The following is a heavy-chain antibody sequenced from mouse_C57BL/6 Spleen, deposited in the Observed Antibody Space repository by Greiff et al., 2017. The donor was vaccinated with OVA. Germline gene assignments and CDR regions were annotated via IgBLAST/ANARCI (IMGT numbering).Heavy chain of an antibody. D-gene: IGHD1-1*01. J-gene: IGHJ2*01. CDR3: ARSFITTVVGRYFDY. CDR2: INPGSGGT. V-gene: IGHV1-54*01. CDR1: GYAFTNYL. Sequence: VQLQQSGAELVRPGTSVKVSCKASGYAFTNYLIEWVKQRPGQGLEWIGVINPGSGGTNYNEKFKGKATLTADKSSSTAYMQLSSLTSEDSAVYFCARSFITTVVGRYFDYWGQGTTLTVSS.